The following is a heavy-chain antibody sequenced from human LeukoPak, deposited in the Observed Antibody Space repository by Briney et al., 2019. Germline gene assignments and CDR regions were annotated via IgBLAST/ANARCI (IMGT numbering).Heavy chain of an antibody. V-gene: IGHV1-46*01. CDR2: INPSGGST. CDR1: GYTFTSYY. Sequence: GASVKVSCKASGYTFTSYYMHWVRQAPGQGLEWMGIINPSGGSTSYAQKFQGRVTMTRDTSTSTIYMELSSLRSEDTAVYYCAREGDGYSYGYKESAFDIWGQGTMVTVSS. D-gene: IGHD5-18*01. J-gene: IGHJ3*02. CDR3: AREGDGYSYGYKESAFDI.